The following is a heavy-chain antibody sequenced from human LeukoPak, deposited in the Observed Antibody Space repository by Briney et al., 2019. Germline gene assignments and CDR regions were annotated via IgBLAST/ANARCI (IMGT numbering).Heavy chain of an antibody. Sequence: SETLSLTCTVSGGSISSYYWSWIRQPAGKGVEWIGRIYTSGSTNYNPSLKSRVTMSVDTSKNQFSLKLSSVTAADTAVYYCARYVSSSWYPDWFDPWGQGTLVTVSS. CDR2: IYTSGST. J-gene: IGHJ5*02. CDR3: ARYVSSSWYPDWFDP. V-gene: IGHV4-4*07. CDR1: GGSISSYY. D-gene: IGHD6-13*01.